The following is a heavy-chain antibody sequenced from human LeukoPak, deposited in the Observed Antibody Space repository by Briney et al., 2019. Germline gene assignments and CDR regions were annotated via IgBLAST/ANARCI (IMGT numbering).Heavy chain of an antibody. CDR1: GGSISSRPYY. Sequence: KASETLSLTCTVSGGSISSRPYYWDWVRQPPGKGLEWIGTISYSGTTYYSPSLKSRVTISLDTSKSQFSLKLSSVTAADTAIYYCARAHLHRYSSSCPPDYWGQGTLVTVSS. V-gene: IGHV4-39*07. CDR3: ARAHLHRYSSSCPPDY. CDR2: ISYSGTT. D-gene: IGHD6-13*01. J-gene: IGHJ4*02.